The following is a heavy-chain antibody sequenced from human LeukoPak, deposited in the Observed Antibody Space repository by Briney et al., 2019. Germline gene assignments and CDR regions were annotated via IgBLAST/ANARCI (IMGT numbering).Heavy chain of an antibody. D-gene: IGHD2-2*01. CDR1: GLTFSTYT. Sequence: GGTLRLSCEASGLTFSTYTMNWVRQAPGKGLERVSSISYSSYYIYYADSVKGRFTISRDNAKNSLYLQMNSLRAEDTAVYYCAKDLYWDSARCTDVFDIWGQGTLVTASS. CDR3: AKDLYWDSARCTDVFDI. J-gene: IGHJ3*02. CDR2: ISYSSYYI. V-gene: IGHV3-21*01.